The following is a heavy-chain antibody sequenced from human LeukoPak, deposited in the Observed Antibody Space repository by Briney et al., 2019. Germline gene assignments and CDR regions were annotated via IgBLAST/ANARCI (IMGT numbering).Heavy chain of an antibody. J-gene: IGHJ3*02. CDR3: ARERGDYGDYRARAFDI. CDR2: ISSSSSYI. D-gene: IGHD4-17*01. Sequence: GKSLRLSCAASGFTFSSYSMNWVRQAPGKGLEWVSSISSSSSYIYYADSVKGRFTISRDNAKNSLYLQMNSLRAEDTAVYYCARERGDYGDYRARAFDIWGQGTMVTVSS. CDR1: GFTFSSYS. V-gene: IGHV3-21*01.